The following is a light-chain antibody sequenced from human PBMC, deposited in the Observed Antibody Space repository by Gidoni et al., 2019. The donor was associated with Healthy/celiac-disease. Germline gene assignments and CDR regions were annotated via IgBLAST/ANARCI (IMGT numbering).Light chain of an antibody. CDR1: AVPKQY. Sequence: SSELTQPPPVSVSPVQTARITRSGDAVPKQYAYWYQQKPGQAPVLVIYKDSERPSGIPERCSGSSSGTTVTLTISGVQAEDEADYYCQSADSSGTHVVFGGGTKLTVL. V-gene: IGLV3-25*03. CDR2: KDS. CDR3: QSADSSGTHVV. J-gene: IGLJ2*01.